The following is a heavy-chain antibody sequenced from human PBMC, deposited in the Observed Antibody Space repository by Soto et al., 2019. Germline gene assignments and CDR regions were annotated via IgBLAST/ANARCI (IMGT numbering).Heavy chain of an antibody. CDR3: ARETLSNYYFDY. V-gene: IGHV3-30-3*01. Sequence: ESGGGVVQPGRSLRLSCAASGFTFSSYAMHWVRQAPGKGLEWVAVISYDGSNKYYADSVKGRFTISRDNSKNTLYLQMNSLIAEDTAVYYGARETLSNYYFDYWCQGTLVTVSS. CDR2: ISYDGSNK. CDR1: GFTFSSYA. J-gene: IGHJ4*02.